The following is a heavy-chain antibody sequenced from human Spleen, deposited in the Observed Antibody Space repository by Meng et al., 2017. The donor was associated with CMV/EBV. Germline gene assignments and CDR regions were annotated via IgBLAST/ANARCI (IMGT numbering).Heavy chain of an antibody. CDR2: IYSGGST. Sequence: GESLKISCAASGFTVSSNYMSWVRQAPGKGLEWDSVIYSGGSTYYADSVKGRFTISRDNSKNTLYLQMNSLRAEDTAVYYCAKNPGYNWNADYYGMDVWGQGTTVTVSS. D-gene: IGHD1-1*01. CDR3: AKNPGYNWNADYYGMDV. CDR1: GFTVSSNY. J-gene: IGHJ6*02. V-gene: IGHV3-53*01.